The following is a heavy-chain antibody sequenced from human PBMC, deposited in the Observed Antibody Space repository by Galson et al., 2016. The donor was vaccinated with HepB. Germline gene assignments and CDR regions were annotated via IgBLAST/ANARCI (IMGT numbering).Heavy chain of an antibody. D-gene: IGHD3-16*01. CDR2: IYYRGST. J-gene: IGHJ4*02. Sequence: GGSISSGGYYWNWIRQHPGKGLEWIGYIYYRGSTYYNPSLKSRVTISFDTSKNQFSLKLSSVTAADTAVYYCARDLGDYYFDSWGQGSLVTVSS. V-gene: IGHV4-31*02. CDR3: ARDLGDYYFDS. CDR1: GGSISSGGYY.